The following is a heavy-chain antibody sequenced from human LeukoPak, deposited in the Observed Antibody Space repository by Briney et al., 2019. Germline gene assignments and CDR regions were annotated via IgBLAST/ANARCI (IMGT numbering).Heavy chain of an antibody. CDR2: IPYDGSNK. Sequence: AGGSLRLSCAASGFTFSSYAMHWVRQAPGKGLEWVALIPYDGSNKYYADSVKGRFTVSRDNSKNTLYLQMNSLRAEDTAVYYCARVLEAAAFDYWGQGTLVTVSS. D-gene: IGHD6-13*01. CDR1: GFTFSSYA. CDR3: ARVLEAAAFDY. V-gene: IGHV3-30*04. J-gene: IGHJ4*02.